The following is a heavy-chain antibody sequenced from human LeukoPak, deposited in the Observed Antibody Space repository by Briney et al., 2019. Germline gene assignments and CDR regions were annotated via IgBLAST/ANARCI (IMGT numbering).Heavy chain of an antibody. J-gene: IGHJ4*02. CDR1: GFTFSSYG. D-gene: IGHD2-15*01. Sequence: PGRSLRLSCAASGFTFSSYGMHWVRQAPGKGLEWVSVISGRGGSTYYADSVKGRFTISRDNSKNTLYLQMNGLGAEDTAVYYCAKDPGYCSGGSCYPGFDYWGQGTLVTVSS. CDR2: ISGRGGST. CDR3: AKDPGYCSGGSCYPGFDY. V-gene: IGHV3-23*01.